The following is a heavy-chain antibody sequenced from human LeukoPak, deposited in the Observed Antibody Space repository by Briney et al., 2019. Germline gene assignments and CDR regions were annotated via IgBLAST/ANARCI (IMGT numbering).Heavy chain of an antibody. CDR3: AKSPVAGLRGIFDY. V-gene: IGHV3-23*01. CDR1: GFTFSSFA. CDR2: IGGGGCFT. J-gene: IGHJ4*02. Sequence: GESLRLSCAASGFTFSSFAMHWVRQAPGKGLEWVSGIGGGGCFTYYADSVKGRFTISRDNPGNTLYLQMNSLRTEDTAVYYCAKSPVAGLRGIFDYWGQGTLLTVSS. D-gene: IGHD6-19*01.